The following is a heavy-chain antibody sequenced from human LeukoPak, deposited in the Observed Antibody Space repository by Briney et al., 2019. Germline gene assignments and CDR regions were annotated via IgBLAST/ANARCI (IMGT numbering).Heavy chain of an antibody. CDR3: ARGRNYYGSGSATDY. J-gene: IGHJ4*02. CDR2: ISHSGST. Sequence: SETLSLTCAVYGGSFSGYYWSWIRQPPGKGLEWIGEISHSGSTNYNPSLKSRVTISVDTSKNQFSLKLSSVTAADTAVYYCARGRNYYGSGSATDYWGQGTLVTVSS. D-gene: IGHD3-10*01. V-gene: IGHV4-34*01. CDR1: GGSFSGYY.